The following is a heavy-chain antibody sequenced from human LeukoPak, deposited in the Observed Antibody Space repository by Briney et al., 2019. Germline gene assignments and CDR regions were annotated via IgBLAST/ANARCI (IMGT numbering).Heavy chain of an antibody. CDR2: ISWNSGRI. CDR3: AKGSRITMIRGENLDY. D-gene: IGHD3-10*01. Sequence: GGSLRLSCAASGFTFDDYAMHWVRQAPGKGLEWVSSISWNSGRIDYADSVKGRFTISRDNAKNSLSLQMNSLRAEDTALYYCAKGSRITMIRGENLDYWGLGTLVTVSS. J-gene: IGHJ4*02. CDR1: GFTFDDYA. V-gene: IGHV3-9*01.